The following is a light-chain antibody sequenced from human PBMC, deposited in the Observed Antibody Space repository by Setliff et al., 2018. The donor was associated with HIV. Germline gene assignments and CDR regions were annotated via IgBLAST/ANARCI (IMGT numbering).Light chain of an antibody. CDR3: CSYAGTDTLYV. J-gene: IGLJ1*01. Sequence: QSALTQPRSVSGSPGQSVTISCTGTSSDVGGYDYVSWYQQHPGKAPKLMISDVNKRPSGVPDRFSGSKSGNTASLTISGLQAEDEADYYCCSYAGTDTLYVFGTGTKV. V-gene: IGLV2-11*01. CDR1: SSDVGGYDY. CDR2: DVN.